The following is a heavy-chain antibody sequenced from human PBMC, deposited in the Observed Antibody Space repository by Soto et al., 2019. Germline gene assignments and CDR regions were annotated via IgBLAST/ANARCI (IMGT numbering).Heavy chain of an antibody. J-gene: IGHJ1*01. CDR3: AKAPQKGSARSIIIKLIHH. D-gene: IGHD3-10*01. V-gene: IGHV3-23*04. CDR1: GFPFHNYA. CDR2: ISRDGDDT. Sequence: EVQLVESGGAFLQPGGSLTLSCAASGFPFHNYAMTWVRQAPGKGLEWVSTISRDGDDTYYGDSVKGRFTISRDNSKNTLYLTMSRLRAQDTAIYYCAKAPQKGSARSIIIKLIHHWGQGTLVTVS.